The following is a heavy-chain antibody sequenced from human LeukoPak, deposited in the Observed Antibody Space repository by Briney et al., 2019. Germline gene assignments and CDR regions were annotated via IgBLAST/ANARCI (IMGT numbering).Heavy chain of an antibody. CDR3: AKDYYDSSGYYHDAFDI. Sequence: PGRSLRLSCAASGFTFSSYAMHWVRQAPGKGLEWVAVISYDGGNKYYADSVKGRFTISRDNSKNTLYLQMNSLRAEDTAVYYCAKDYYDSSGYYHDAFDIWGQGTMVTVSS. D-gene: IGHD3-22*01. CDR2: ISYDGGNK. CDR1: GFTFSSYA. J-gene: IGHJ3*02. V-gene: IGHV3-30-3*01.